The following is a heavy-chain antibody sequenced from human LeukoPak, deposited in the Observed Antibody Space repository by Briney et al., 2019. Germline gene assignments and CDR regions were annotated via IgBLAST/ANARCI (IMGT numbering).Heavy chain of an antibody. CDR1: GGSISSSSYY. CDR2: IYYSGST. D-gene: IGHD1-26*01. V-gene: IGHV4-39*07. CDR3: ARQFLVGSTFHAFDL. J-gene: IGHJ3*01. Sequence: SETLSLTCTVSGGSISSSSYYWGWIRQPPGKGLEWIGSIYYSGSTYYNPSLKSRVTISVDTSKNQFSLKLTSVTAADMAVYFCARQFLVGSTFHAFDLWGQGTRVTVSS.